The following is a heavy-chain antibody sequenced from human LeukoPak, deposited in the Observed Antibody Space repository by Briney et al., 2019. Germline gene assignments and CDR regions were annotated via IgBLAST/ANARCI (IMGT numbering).Heavy chain of an antibody. CDR3: ARDGGCFFDY. D-gene: IGHD3-16*01. V-gene: IGHV4-34*01. CDR2: INHSGST. CDR1: GGSFSGYY. Sequence: SETLSLTCAVYGGSFSGYYWSWIRQPPGKGLEWIGEINHSGSTNYNPSLKSRVTISVDTSKDQYSLKLSSVTAADTAVYYCARDGGCFFDYWGQGTLVTVSS. J-gene: IGHJ4*02.